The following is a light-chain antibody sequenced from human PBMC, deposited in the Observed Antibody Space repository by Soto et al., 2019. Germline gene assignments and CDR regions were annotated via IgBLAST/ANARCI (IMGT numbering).Light chain of an antibody. Sequence: DIEMTQSPSSLSASVGDRVTITCQASQDISNYLNWYQQKTGRAPKLLIYDAFSLESGVSSRFSGSGSGTHFTFTISSLQPDDIATYYCQQYEDFPLTFGQGTRLDIK. CDR2: DAF. CDR1: QDISNY. CDR3: QQYEDFPLT. J-gene: IGKJ5*01. V-gene: IGKV1-33*01.